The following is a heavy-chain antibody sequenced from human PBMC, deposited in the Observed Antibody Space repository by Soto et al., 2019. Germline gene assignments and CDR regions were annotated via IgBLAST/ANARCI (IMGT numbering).Heavy chain of an antibody. V-gene: IGHV1-18*01. J-gene: IGHJ4*02. CDR2: ISAYNGNT. CDR3: ARAAAAARPRLPPEFDY. CDR1: GYTFTSYG. Sequence: QVPLVQSGAEVKKPGASVKVSCKASGYTFTSYGISWVRQAPGQGLEWMGWISAYNGNTNYAQKLQGRVTMTTDTSTSTAYMELRSLRSDDTAVYYCARAAAAARPRLPPEFDYWGQGTLVTVSS. D-gene: IGHD6-6*01.